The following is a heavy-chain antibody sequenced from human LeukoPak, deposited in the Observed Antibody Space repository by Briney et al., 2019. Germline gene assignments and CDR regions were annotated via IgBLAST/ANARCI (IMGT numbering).Heavy chain of an antibody. D-gene: IGHD2/OR15-2a*01. CDR1: GYTFSFYG. CDR2: ISADNANT. CDR3: ARGYFASFDY. V-gene: IGHV1-18*01. J-gene: IGHJ4*02. Sequence: ASVKVSCKASGYTFSFYGIGWVRQAPGQGLEWMGWISADNANTDYAQKLQGRVTMTKDTSTSTAYMELRSLRSDDTAVYYCARGYFASFDYWGQGTLVTVSS.